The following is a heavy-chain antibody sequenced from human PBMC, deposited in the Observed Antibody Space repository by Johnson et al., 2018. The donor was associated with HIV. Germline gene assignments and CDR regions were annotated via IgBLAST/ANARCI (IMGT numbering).Heavy chain of an antibody. V-gene: IGHV3-64*04. Sequence: QVQLVESGGGLVQPGGSLRLSCAASGFTFSRYAMYWVRQAPGKGLEYVSAFSSNGGSTYYADSVKGRFTISRDNSKNTLYLQMNSLRPEDTALYYCAKEVPDKFDVWGQVTMVTVTS. J-gene: IGHJ3*01. CDR2: FSSNGGST. CDR3: AKEVPDKFDV. CDR1: GFTFSRYA.